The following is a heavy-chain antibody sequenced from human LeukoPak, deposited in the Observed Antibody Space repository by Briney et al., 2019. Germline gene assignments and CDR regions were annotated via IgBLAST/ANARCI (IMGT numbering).Heavy chain of an antibody. Sequence: GGSLRLSCTASGFTFSDYYMTWIRQAPGKGLVWVANIEQDGREEYYVYSVKGRFTISRDNAKDSLYLQMNSPRAADTAVYYCARGEVDSNVDYWGQGTLVTVSS. CDR1: GFTFSDYY. CDR3: ARGEVDSNVDY. V-gene: IGHV3-7*02. CDR2: IEQDGREE. D-gene: IGHD4-11*01. J-gene: IGHJ4*02.